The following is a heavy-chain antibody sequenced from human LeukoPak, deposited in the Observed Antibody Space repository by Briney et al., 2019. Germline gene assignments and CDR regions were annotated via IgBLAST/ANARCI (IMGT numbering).Heavy chain of an antibody. CDR1: GGSISSYY. D-gene: IGHD3-10*01. CDR2: IYYSGST. CDR3: ARDYGSGDSRIFDY. Sequence: PSETLSLTCTVSGGSISSYYWSWIRQPPGKGLGWIGYIYYSGSTNYNPSLKSRVTISIDTSKKQFSLKLTSVTAADTAMYYCARDYGSGDSRIFDYWGQGTLVTVSS. J-gene: IGHJ4*02. V-gene: IGHV4-59*01.